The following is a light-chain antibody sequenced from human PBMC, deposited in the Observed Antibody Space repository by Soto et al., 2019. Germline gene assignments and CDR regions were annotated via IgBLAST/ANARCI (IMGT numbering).Light chain of an antibody. CDR3: QQSYSTPRT. Sequence: DIQMTQSPSSLSASVGDRVTITCRASQSISNYLNWYQQKPGKAPRLLMFAASSLQSGVPSRFSGVGSGTDFTLTIRSLQPEDFATYYCQQSYSTPRTFGQGTMVEIK. CDR2: AAS. J-gene: IGKJ1*01. V-gene: IGKV1-39*01. CDR1: QSISNY.